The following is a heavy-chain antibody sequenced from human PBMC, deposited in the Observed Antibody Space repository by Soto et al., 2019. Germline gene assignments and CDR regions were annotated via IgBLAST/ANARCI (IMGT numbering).Heavy chain of an antibody. D-gene: IGHD1-26*01. Sequence: AASVKVSCKASGYTFTSYGISWVRQAPGQGLEWMGWISAYNGNTNYAQKLQGRVTMTTDTSTSTAYMELRSLRSDDTAVYYCARGRRGKGGWELGGNWGQGTLVTVSS. CDR3: ARGRRGKGGWELGGN. J-gene: IGHJ4*02. CDR1: GYTFTSYG. CDR2: ISAYNGNT. V-gene: IGHV1-18*01.